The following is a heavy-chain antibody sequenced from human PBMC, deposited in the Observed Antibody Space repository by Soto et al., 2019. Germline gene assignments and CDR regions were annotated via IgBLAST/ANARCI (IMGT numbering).Heavy chain of an antibody. CDR3: ARDRGAVAGQYFDY. D-gene: IGHD6-19*01. CDR1: GFTFSDLY. Sequence: QVQLVESGGGLVKPGGSLRLSCAASGFTFSDLYMSWIRQAPGKGLGWISYISSSGDYANYADSVKGRFTISRDNNKNSLYVQMNSLRADDMAMYYCARDRGAVAGQYFDYWGQGILVTVSS. CDR2: ISSSGDYA. V-gene: IGHV3-11*05. J-gene: IGHJ4*02.